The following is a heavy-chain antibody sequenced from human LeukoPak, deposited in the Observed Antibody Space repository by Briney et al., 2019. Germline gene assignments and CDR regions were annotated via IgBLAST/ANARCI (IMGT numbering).Heavy chain of an antibody. CDR1: GFTFSSYE. CDR2: ISSAGTTK. J-gene: IGHJ5*02. CDR3: ARDYWFDP. Sequence: HTGRSLRLSCAASGFTFSSYEMNWVSQAPGKGLEWISYISSAGTTKIYADSVKGRFTISRDNAKNPLYLQMNSLRAEDTAVYYCARDYWFDPWGHGTLVTVSS. V-gene: IGHV3-48*03.